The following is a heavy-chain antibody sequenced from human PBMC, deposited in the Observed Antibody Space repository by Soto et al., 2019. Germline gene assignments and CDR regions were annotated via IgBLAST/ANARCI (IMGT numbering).Heavy chain of an antibody. D-gene: IGHD6-25*01. CDR3: ARQYSSGLDFDL. Sequence: QLQLQESGPGLVKPSETLSLTCTVSGGSISSSSYYWGWIRQPPGKGLEWIGSIYYSGSTYYNPSLKSRVTISVDTSKNQFSLKLSSVTAADTAVYYCARQYSSGLDFDLWGRGTLVTVSS. CDR2: IYYSGST. J-gene: IGHJ2*01. CDR1: GGSISSSSYY. V-gene: IGHV4-39*01.